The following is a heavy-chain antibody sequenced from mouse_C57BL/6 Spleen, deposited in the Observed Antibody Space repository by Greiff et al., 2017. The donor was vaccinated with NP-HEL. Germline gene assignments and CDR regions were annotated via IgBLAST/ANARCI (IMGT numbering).Heavy chain of an antibody. Sequence: QVHVKQSGAELVKPGASVKISCKASGYTFSSYWMNWVKQRPGKGLEWIGQIYPGDGDTNYNGKFKGKATLSADNSSSTAYMQLRSLTSEDSAVFFCARGITAVVPYWCFDVWGTGTTVTVSS. J-gene: IGHJ1*03. D-gene: IGHD1-1*01. CDR3: ARGITAVVPYWCFDV. CDR2: IYPGDGDT. CDR1: GYTFSSYW. V-gene: IGHV1-80*01.